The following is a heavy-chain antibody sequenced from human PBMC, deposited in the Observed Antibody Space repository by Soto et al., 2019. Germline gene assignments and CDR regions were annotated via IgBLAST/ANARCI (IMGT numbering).Heavy chain of an antibody. CDR2: IYYSGST. CDR3: ARALGYSYGNWFDP. D-gene: IGHD5-18*01. CDR1: GGSISGGVHS. J-gene: IGHJ5*02. Sequence: PSETLSLTCSVSGGSISGGVHSWSWIRQPPGKGLEWIGSIYYSGSTNYNPSLKSRVTISVDTSKNQFSLKLSSVTAADTAVYYCARALGYSYGNWFDPWGQGTLVTVSS. V-gene: IGHV4-61*08.